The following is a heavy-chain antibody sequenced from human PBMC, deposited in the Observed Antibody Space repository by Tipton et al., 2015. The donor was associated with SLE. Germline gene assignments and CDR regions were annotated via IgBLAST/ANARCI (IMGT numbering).Heavy chain of an antibody. CDR2: IYTSGST. J-gene: IGHJ1*01. CDR3: ASSYTSGWYAPDYFQL. Sequence: TLSLTCTFSGGSITSYYWSWIRQPPGKGLEWIGNIYTSGSTNYNPSLKSRVTISVDTSKNQFSLKLSSVTAADTAVYYCASSYTSGWYAPDYFQLWGQGTLVTVSS. D-gene: IGHD6-19*01. CDR1: GGSITSYY. V-gene: IGHV4-4*08.